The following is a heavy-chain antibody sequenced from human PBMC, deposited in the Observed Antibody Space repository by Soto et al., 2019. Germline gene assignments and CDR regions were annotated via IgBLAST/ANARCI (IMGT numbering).Heavy chain of an antibody. D-gene: IGHD4-4*01. V-gene: IGHV5-51*01. CDR3: ARHQDYSNYDGLDYYYGMDV. CDR1: GYSFTSYW. CDR2: IYPGDSDT. J-gene: IGHJ6*02. Sequence: GESLKISCKGYGYSFTSYWIGWVRQMPGKGLEWMGIIYPGDSDTRYSPSFQGQVTISADKYISTAYLQWSSLKASDTAMYYCARHQDYSNYDGLDYYYGMDVWGQGTTVTVSS.